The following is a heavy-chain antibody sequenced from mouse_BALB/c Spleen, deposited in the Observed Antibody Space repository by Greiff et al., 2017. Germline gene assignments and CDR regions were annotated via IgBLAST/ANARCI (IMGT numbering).Heavy chain of an antibody. J-gene: IGHJ2*01. CDR2: IRSKSNNYAT. Sequence: EADGGLVQPKGSLKLSCAASGFTFNTYAMNWVRQAPGKGLEWVARIRSKSNNYATYYADSVKDRFTISRDDSQSMLYLQMNNLKTEDTAMYYCVGGSDYFDYWGQGTTLTVSS. D-gene: IGHD1-1*02. CDR1: GFTFNTYA. CDR3: VGGSDYFDY. V-gene: IGHV10-1*02.